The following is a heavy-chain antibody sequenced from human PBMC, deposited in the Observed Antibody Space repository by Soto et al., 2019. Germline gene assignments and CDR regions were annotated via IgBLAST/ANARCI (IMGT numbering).Heavy chain of an antibody. CDR3: AKQARYFDRECYFDY. V-gene: IGHV3-23*01. J-gene: IGHJ4*02. CDR1: GFTFSSYA. CDR2: ISGSGGST. D-gene: IGHD3-9*01. Sequence: GGSLRLSCAASGFTFSSYAMSWVRQAPGKGLEWVSAISGSGGSTYYADSVKGRFTISRDNSKNTLYLQMNSLRAEATAIYYYAKQARYFDRECYFDYWGQGTLVTFSS.